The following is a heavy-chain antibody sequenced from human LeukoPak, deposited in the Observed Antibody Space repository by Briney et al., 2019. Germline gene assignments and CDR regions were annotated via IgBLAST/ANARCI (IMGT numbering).Heavy chain of an antibody. CDR1: GGSFSGYY. V-gene: IGHV4-34*01. J-gene: IGHJ4*02. Sequence: SETLSLTCAVYGGSFSGYYWSWIRQPPGKGLEWIGEINHSGSTNYNPSLKSRVTISVDTSKNQFSLKLSSVTAADTAVYYCARRKRASCLDYWGQGTLVTVSS. CDR3: ARRKRASCLDY. CDR2: INHSGST. D-gene: IGHD2-2*01.